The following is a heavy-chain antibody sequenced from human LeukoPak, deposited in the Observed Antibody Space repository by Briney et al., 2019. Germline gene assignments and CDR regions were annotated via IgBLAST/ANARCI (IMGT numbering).Heavy chain of an antibody. Sequence: GGSLRLSCAASGFSFNRYSTNCVRQAPGKGLEWVSAISGSGGSTYYADSVKGRFTISRDNSKNTLYLQMNSLRAEDTAVYYCATTTVTTWYFDYWGQGALVTVSS. D-gene: IGHD4-17*01. J-gene: IGHJ4*02. CDR3: ATTTVTTWYFDY. V-gene: IGHV3-23*01. CDR2: ISGSGGST. CDR1: GFSFNRYS.